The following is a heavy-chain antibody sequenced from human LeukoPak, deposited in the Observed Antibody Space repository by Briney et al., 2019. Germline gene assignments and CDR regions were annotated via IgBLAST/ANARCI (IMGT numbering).Heavy chain of an antibody. J-gene: IGHJ3*02. D-gene: IGHD3-9*01. CDR2: TYYRSKWYN. CDR1: GDSVSSNSAA. V-gene: IGHV6-1*01. CDR3: ARDIRYFDWYPLAAGGAFDI. Sequence: SQTLSLSCALSGDSVSSNSAAWNWIRQSPSRGLEWLGRTYYRSKWYNDYAVSVKSRITVIPDTSKNQFSLQLTSLAPEDTAVYYCARDIRYFDWYPLAAGGAFDIWGQGTMVTVSS.